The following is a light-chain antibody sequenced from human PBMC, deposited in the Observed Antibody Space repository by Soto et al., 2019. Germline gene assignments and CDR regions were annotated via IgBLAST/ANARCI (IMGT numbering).Light chain of an antibody. J-gene: IGKJ1*01. Sequence: DIVMTQSPLSLPVTPGEPASISCRSSQSLLHSNGYNYLDWYLQKPGQSPQLLIYLGSNRASGVPDRFSGSGSGTDFTLKISRVEAEDVGVYYCMQALQIITFGQGTKVDIK. CDR2: LGS. CDR3: MQALQIIT. CDR1: QSLLHSNGYNY. V-gene: IGKV2-28*01.